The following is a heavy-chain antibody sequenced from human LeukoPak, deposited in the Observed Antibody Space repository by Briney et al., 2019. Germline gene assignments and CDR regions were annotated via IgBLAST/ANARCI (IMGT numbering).Heavy chain of an antibody. CDR3: ARDRAEHNWTYHTLFDY. CDR2: INGDETSR. J-gene: IGHJ4*02. D-gene: IGHD1-7*01. V-gene: IGHV3-74*01. Sequence: GGSLRLSCTASGFIFRDYWMHWIRQTPREGLVWVSRINGDETSRAYADSVEGRFTISRDNAKNTLYLQIDSLRAEDSAIYYCARDRAEHNWTYHTLFDYWGQGTPVTVSS. CDR1: GFIFRDYW.